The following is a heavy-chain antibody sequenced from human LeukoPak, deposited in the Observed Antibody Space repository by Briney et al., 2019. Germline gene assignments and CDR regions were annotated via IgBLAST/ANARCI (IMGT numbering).Heavy chain of an antibody. J-gene: IGHJ4*02. CDR2: IYYSGST. CDR1: GGSISSYY. V-gene: IGHV4-59*01. CDR3: AGGPARGDYFDY. D-gene: IGHD2-15*01. Sequence: SETLSLTCTVSGGSISSYYWSWIRQPPGKGLEWIGYIYYSGSTNYNPFLKSRVTISVDTSKNQFSLKLSSVTAADTAVYYCAGGPARGDYFDYWGQGTMVTVSS.